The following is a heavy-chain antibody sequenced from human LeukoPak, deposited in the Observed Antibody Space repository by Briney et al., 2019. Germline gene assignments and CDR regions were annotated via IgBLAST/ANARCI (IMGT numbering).Heavy chain of an antibody. J-gene: IGHJ4*02. CDR3: ARVPVVPGRFVGEYYFDY. CDR1: GLTFSSYW. V-gene: IGHV3-7*01. D-gene: IGHD2-2*01. Sequence: PGGSLRLSCAASGLTFSSYWMSWVRQAPGKGLEWVANIKQDGSEKYYVDSVKGRFTISRDNAKNSLYLQMNSLRAEDTAVYYCARVPVVPGRFVGEYYFDYWGQGTLVTVSS. CDR2: IKQDGSEK.